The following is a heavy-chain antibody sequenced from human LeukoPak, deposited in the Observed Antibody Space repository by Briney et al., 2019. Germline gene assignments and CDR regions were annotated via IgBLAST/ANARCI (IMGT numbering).Heavy chain of an antibody. J-gene: IGHJ4*02. CDR2: ISGNGDST. CDR3: AKDFRGWYSTSIPKVDY. CDR1: GFTFSSYA. D-gene: IGHD6-6*01. V-gene: IGHV3-23*01. Sequence: PGGSLRLSCAASGFTFSSYAMSWVRQAPGKGLEWVSSISGNGDSTYFADSVKGRFTISRDNSKSTLYLQMNSLRAEDTAVYYCAKDFRGWYSTSIPKVDYWGQGTLVTVSS.